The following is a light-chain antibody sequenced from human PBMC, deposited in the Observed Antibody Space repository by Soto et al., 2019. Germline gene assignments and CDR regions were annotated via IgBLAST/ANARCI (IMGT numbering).Light chain of an antibody. CDR2: EVT. J-gene: IGLJ2*01. V-gene: IGLV2-8*01. CDR3: SSYVGSMV. CDR1: SSDFGGYNY. Sequence: QSALTQPPSASGSPGQSVTISCTGTSSDFGGYNYVSWYQQHPGKAPKLVIYEVTKRPSGVPDRFSGSKSGNTASLTVSGLQAEDEVDYYCSSYVGSMVFGGGTKLTVL.